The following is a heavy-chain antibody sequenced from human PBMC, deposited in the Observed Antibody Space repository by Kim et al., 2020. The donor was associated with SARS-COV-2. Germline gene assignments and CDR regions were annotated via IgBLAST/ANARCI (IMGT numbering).Heavy chain of an antibody. CDR3: ARAPLYYDFWSGAGGFDY. Sequence: KSRVTISVDTSKNQFSLKLSSVTAADTAVYYCARAPLYYDFWSGAGGFDYWGQGTLVTVSS. J-gene: IGHJ4*02. D-gene: IGHD3-3*01. V-gene: IGHV4-34*01.